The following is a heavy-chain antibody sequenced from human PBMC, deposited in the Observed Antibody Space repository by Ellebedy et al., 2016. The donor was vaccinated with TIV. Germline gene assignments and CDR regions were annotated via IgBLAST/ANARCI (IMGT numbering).Heavy chain of an antibody. V-gene: IGHV3-23*01. Sequence: GESLKISCAASGFTFSSFAMHWVRQAPGKGLEWLSVISSDGSNTYHADSVKGRFTITRDNSKNTLYLQMNRLRTEDTAVYFCAKDSSSGFTYDRVDFEYWGQGALVTVSS. D-gene: IGHD3-22*01. CDR2: ISSDGSNT. CDR1: GFTFSSFA. J-gene: IGHJ4*02. CDR3: AKDSSSGFTYDRVDFEY.